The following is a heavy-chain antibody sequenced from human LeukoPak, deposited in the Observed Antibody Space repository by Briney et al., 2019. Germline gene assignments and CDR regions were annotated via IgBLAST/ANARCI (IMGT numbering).Heavy chain of an antibody. Sequence: QSGGSLRLSCAASGFTFSSYAMSWVRQAPGKGLEWVSAISGSGGSTYYADSVKGRFTISRDNSKNTLYLQMNSLRAEDTAVYYRAKDLPDIVVVPAAQPYYFDYWGQGTLVTVSS. CDR1: GFTFSSYA. CDR3: AKDLPDIVVVPAAQPYYFDY. J-gene: IGHJ4*02. D-gene: IGHD2-2*01. V-gene: IGHV3-23*01. CDR2: ISGSGGST.